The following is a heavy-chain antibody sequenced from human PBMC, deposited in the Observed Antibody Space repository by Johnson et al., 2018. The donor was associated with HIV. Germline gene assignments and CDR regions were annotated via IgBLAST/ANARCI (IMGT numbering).Heavy chain of an antibody. J-gene: IGHJ3*02. D-gene: IGHD4-17*01. CDR1: GFTFDDYG. CDR2: LNWNGGNR. CDR3: ARDPLYGDSAEDAFDI. V-gene: IGHV3-20*04. Sequence: VQLVESGGGVVRPGGSLRLSCATSGFTFDDYGMSWVRQAPGKGLEWVSGLNWNGGNRGYADSVKGRFTISRDNAKNSLYLQMNSLRAEDTALYYCARDPLYGDSAEDAFDIWGQGTMVTVSS.